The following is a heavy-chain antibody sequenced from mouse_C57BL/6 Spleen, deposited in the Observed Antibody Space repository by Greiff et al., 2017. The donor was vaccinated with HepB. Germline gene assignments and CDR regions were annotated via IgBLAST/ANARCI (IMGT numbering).Heavy chain of an antibody. V-gene: IGHV1-42*01. CDR1: GYSFTGYY. CDR2: INPSTGGT. CDR3: AKRGLTGTRYFDV. J-gene: IGHJ1*03. D-gene: IGHD4-1*01. Sequence: VQLQQSGPELVKPGASVKISCKASGYSFTGYYMNWVKQSPEKSLEWIGEINPSTGGTTYNQKFKAKATLTVDKSSSTAYMQLKSLTSEDSAVYYCAKRGLTGTRYFDVWGTGTTVTVSS.